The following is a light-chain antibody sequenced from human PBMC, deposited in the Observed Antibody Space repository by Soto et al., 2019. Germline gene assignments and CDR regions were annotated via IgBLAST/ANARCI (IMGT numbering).Light chain of an antibody. CDR3: QQYNNWPRT. J-gene: IGKJ1*01. Sequence: EIVMTQSPATLSVSPGERATLSCRSSQSVSSDLAWYQQQPGQAPRLLIYGASSRATGFPARFSGSGSGTEFTLTISSLQSEDHAVYYCQQYNNWPRTFGQGTKVEIK. CDR1: QSVSSD. CDR2: GAS. V-gene: IGKV3-15*01.